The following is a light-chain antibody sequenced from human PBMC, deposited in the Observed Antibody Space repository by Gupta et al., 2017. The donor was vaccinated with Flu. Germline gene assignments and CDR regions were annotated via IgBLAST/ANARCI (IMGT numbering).Light chain of an antibody. CDR3: GTWDNGLSVRV. CDR2: DNS. J-gene: IGLJ3*02. CDR1: SSNIGINY. Sequence: QSVLTQPPSMSAAPGQKVTISCSGSSSNIGINYVSWYQQLPGTAPKLLIYDNSKRPSGIPDRFSGSKSGTSATLGITGLQTGDEADYYCGTWDNGLSVRVFGAGTTVTGL. V-gene: IGLV1-51*01.